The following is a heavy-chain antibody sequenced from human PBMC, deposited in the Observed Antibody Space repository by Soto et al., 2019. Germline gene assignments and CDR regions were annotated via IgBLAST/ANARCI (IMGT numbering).Heavy chain of an antibody. J-gene: IGHJ5*02. CDR1: GYTFTSYG. Sequence: QVQLVQSGAEVKKPGASVKVSCKASGYTFTSYGITWVRQAPGQGLEWMGWISPYNGNTNYAQKFQGRVTMTTETSTTTAYMELRSLRSDDTAVYYCARGGLGYCSGGSCPQNWFDPWGQGTLVTVSS. V-gene: IGHV1-18*01. CDR3: ARGGLGYCSGGSCPQNWFDP. D-gene: IGHD2-15*01. CDR2: ISPYNGNT.